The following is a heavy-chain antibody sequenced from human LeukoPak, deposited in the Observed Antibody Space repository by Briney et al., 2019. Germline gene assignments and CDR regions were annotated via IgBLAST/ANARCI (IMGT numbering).Heavy chain of an antibody. D-gene: IGHD6-13*01. V-gene: IGHV5-51*01. CDR2: IYPGDSDP. CDR3: VRHGLGSSWFGFDY. J-gene: IGHJ4*02. Sequence: HGESLKISSKGSGSTFTTYWIGWARQLPGKGLEWMGIIYPGDSDPRYSPSFQGQVTISADKSISTAYLQWTSLKASDSAMYYCVRHGLGSSWFGFDYWGQGTLVTVSS. CDR1: GSTFTTYW.